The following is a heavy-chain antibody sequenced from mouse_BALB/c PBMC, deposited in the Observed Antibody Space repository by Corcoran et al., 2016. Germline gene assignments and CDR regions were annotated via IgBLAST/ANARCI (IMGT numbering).Heavy chain of an antibody. J-gene: IGHJ4*01. CDR3: ARITTAYYAMDY. CDR1: GFSLSTSGMG. V-gene: IGHV8-8*01. D-gene: IGHD1-2*01. CDR2: IWWDDDK. Sequence: QVTLKESGPGILQPSQTLSLTCSFSGFSLSTSGMGVGWIRQPSGKGLEWLAHIWWDDDKYYNTALKSGLTISKDTSKNQVFLKIASVDTADTATYYCARITTAYYAMDYWGQGTSVTVSS.